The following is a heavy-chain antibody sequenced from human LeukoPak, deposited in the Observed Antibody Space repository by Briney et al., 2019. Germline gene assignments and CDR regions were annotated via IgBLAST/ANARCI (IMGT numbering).Heavy chain of an antibody. Sequence: GGSLRLSCAASGFTFSSYGMHWVRQAPGKGLEWVAVISYDGSNKYYADSVKGRFTISRDNSKNTLYLQMNSLRAEDTAVYYCAKDKGNYFDYWGQGTLVTVSS. CDR1: GFTFSSYG. V-gene: IGHV3-30*18. CDR2: ISYDGSNK. J-gene: IGHJ4*02. CDR3: AKDKGNYFDY.